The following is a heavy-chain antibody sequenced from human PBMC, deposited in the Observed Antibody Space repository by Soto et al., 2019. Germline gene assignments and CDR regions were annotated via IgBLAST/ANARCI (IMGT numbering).Heavy chain of an antibody. CDR3: ARIEMASIK. V-gene: IGHV4-31*03. Sequence: SETLSLTCSVSCASIRSGGYYWSWLRQSPGKGLEWIGHIYYTGSTFYSPSLKSRLTISLDTSKNQFSLDLRSVTAADTAMYYCARIEMASIKWGRGTLVTVSS. CDR1: CASIRSGGYY. J-gene: IGHJ4*02. CDR2: IYYTGST.